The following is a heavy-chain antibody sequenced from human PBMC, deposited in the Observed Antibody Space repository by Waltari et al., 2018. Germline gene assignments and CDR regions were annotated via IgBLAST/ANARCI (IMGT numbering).Heavy chain of an antibody. V-gene: IGHV4-59*01. CDR1: GGSINDYY. Sequence: QVHLQESGPGLVKPSETLSLTCTVSGGSINDYYGNWIRQSPGKGLEWIGYIYYSGSTNYNPSLKSRVTISIDRSKNHFSLKLASATTADTAVYYCARTRSSGWFAGWFDPWGQGSLVSVAS. CDR3: ARTRSSGWFAGWFDP. J-gene: IGHJ5*02. D-gene: IGHD6-19*01. CDR2: IYYSGST.